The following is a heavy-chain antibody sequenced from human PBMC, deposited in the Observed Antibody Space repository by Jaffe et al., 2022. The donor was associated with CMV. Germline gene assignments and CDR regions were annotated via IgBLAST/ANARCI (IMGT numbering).Heavy chain of an antibody. CDR3: ARVGPLYSDYVTFDY. J-gene: IGHJ4*02. CDR1: GFTFSTYW. Sequence: EVQLVESGGGLVQPGGSLRLSCAASGFTFSTYWMHWVRQAPGKGLVWVSRINSDGSSPSYADSVKGRFTISRDNAKNTLYLQMDSLRAEDTAVYYCARVGPLYSDYVTFDYWGQGTLVTVSS. CDR2: INSDGSSP. V-gene: IGHV3-74*01. D-gene: IGHD4-17*01.